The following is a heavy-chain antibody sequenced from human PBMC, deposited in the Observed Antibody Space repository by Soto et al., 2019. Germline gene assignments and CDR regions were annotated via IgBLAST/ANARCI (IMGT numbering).Heavy chain of an antibody. CDR1: GGTFRSYA. D-gene: IGHD3-3*01. Sequence: ASVKVSCTASGGTFRSYAISWVRQAPGQGLEWMGGIIPIFGTANYAQKFQGRVTITADKSTSTAYMELSSLRSEDTAVYYCAREGYDFWSGGHYYYYGMDVWGQGTTVTVSS. J-gene: IGHJ6*02. CDR2: IIPIFGTA. V-gene: IGHV1-69*06. CDR3: AREGYDFWSGGHYYYYGMDV.